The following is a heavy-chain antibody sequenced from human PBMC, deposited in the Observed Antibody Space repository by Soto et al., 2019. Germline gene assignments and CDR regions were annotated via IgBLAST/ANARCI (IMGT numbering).Heavy chain of an antibody. D-gene: IGHD6-19*01. CDR1: GFNFNTYT. Sequence: QVQLVESGGGVVQPGRSLRLSCAASGFNFNTYTMHWVRQAPVKGLEWVATTLYDEKNKYHADSVKGRFTISRDNSKNTLYLQMNNLRGEDTAVYYCARPYSSGWALPFDYWGQGTLVTVSS. J-gene: IGHJ4*02. CDR2: TLYDEKNK. CDR3: ARPYSSGWALPFDY. V-gene: IGHV3-30*04.